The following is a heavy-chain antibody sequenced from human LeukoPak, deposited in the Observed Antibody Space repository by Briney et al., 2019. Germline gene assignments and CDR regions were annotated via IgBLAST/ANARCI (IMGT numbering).Heavy chain of an antibody. D-gene: IGHD2-15*01. CDR2: ISYRGTT. CDR1: GGSLTSNSYY. J-gene: IGHJ4*02. CDR3: ARDNEYCSGGSCSLDY. V-gene: IGHV4-39*07. Sequence: PSETLSLTCTVSGGSLTSNSYYWVWIRQPPGKGLEWIGHISYRGTTYYNPSLKSRVAMSVDTSKNQFSLKLNSVTDADTAVYFCARDNEYCSGGSCSLDYWGQGTLVTVSS.